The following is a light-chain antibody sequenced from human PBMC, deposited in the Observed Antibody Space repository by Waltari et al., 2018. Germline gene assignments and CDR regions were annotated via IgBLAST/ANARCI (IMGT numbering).Light chain of an antibody. CDR2: AAV. Sequence: EIVLTQSPGTLSLSPGETATLSCRPSQTVVNNYLAWYQQRPGQAPRLLAYAAVTRASDVPDRFDASQSGSDFTLTIRNFEAEDFAIYYCQHYGASPGTFGQGTRVDVK. V-gene: IGKV3-20*01. CDR3: QHYGASPGT. J-gene: IGKJ1*01. CDR1: QTVVNNY.